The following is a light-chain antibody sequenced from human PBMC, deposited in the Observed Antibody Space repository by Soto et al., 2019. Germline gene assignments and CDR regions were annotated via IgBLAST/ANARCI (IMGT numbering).Light chain of an antibody. J-gene: IGKJ4*01. CDR3: LQYNVYPLT. CDR1: QNINRW. V-gene: IGKV1-5*03. CDR2: KAS. Sequence: DIQMTQSPSTLSASVGDRVTITCRASQNINRWLAWYQQRPGKAPNLLIHKASTLEAGVPSRFSGSASGTAVTLTISSRQPDDFAAYFCLQYNVYPLTFGGGTKVEIK.